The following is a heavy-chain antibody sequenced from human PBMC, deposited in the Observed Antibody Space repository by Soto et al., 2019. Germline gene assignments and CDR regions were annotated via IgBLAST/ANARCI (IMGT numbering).Heavy chain of an antibody. CDR1: GLTFSDHY. D-gene: IGHD3-16*01. CDR3: ALGGGFQH. J-gene: IGHJ1*01. CDR2: SRNKANSYTT. Sequence: EVQLVESGGGLVQPGGSLRLSCAASGLTFSDHYSDWVRQAPGKGLEWVGRSRNKANSYTTAYAASVKGRFTLSRDDSTNSVYRQMTGQKTVYTAVYYWALGGGFQHWGQGTLVTVSS. V-gene: IGHV3-72*01.